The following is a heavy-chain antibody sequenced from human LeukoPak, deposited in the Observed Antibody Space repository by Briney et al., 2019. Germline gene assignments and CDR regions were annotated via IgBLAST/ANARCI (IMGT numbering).Heavy chain of an antibody. CDR3: ARQVAYCGGDCYSLYVFDY. D-gene: IGHD2-21*02. Sequence: LSETLSLTCTVSGGSISSYYWSWIRQPPGKGLEWIGYIYYSGSTNYNPSLKSRVTISVDTSKNQFSLKLSSVTAADTAVYYCARQVAYCGGDCYSLYVFDYWGQGTLVTVSS. V-gene: IGHV4-59*08. CDR2: IYYSGST. CDR1: GGSISSYY. J-gene: IGHJ4*02.